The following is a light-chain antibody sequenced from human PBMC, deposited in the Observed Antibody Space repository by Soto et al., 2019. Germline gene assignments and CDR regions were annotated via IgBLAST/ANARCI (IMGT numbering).Light chain of an antibody. CDR2: EVD. CDR3: ASYAGSDNYV. J-gene: IGLJ1*01. Sequence: QSVLTQPASVSGSPGQSITISCTGTSGDIGGYNYVSWFQQYPGKAPKLMIFEVDKRPSGVPDRFSGSKSGNTASLTVSGLRADDEADYYCASYAGSDNYVFGTGTKVTV. CDR1: SGDIGGYNY. V-gene: IGLV2-8*01.